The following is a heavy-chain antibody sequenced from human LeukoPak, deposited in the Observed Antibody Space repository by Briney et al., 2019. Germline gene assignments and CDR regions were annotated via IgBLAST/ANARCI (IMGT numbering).Heavy chain of an antibody. V-gene: IGHV3-30*18. J-gene: IGHJ4*02. CDR2: ISYDGSNK. D-gene: IGHD3-10*01. CDR1: GFTFSGFG. Sequence: GGSLRLSCAASGFTFSGFGMHWVRQAPGKGLEWVALISYDGSNKYYADSVKGRFTISRDNSKNTLYLQMNGLRAEDTAVYYCAKEHGSGSPPDYWGQGTLVTVSS. CDR3: AKEHGSGSPPDY.